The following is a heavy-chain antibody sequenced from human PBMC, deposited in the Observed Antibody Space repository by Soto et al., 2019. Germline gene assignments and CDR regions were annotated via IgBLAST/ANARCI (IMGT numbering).Heavy chain of an antibody. Sequence: QLQLQESGPGLVKPSETLSLTCTVSGGSISSVGYYWGWIRQPPGKGLEWIGTIYYSGTTYYNPSLKSRVTISVDTSKNQFSLELSSVTAADTAVYYCARRPPTVTTYYFDYWGQGTLVTVSS. CDR3: ARRPPTVTTYYFDY. CDR2: IYYSGTT. CDR1: GGSISSVGYY. D-gene: IGHD4-17*01. V-gene: IGHV4-39*01. J-gene: IGHJ4*02.